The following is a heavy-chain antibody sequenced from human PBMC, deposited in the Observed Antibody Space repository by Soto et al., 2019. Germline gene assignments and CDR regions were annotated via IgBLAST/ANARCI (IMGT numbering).Heavy chain of an antibody. V-gene: IGHV3-30-3*01. CDR1: GFTFSSYA. Sequence: GGSLRLSCAASGFTFSSYAMHWVRQAPGKGREWVAVISYDGSNKYNADSVKGGFTISRYNSKKTLHLQRNSLRAEYTAVYCCARGGITIFGVVIIPLFDPWGQGT. CDR2: ISYDGSNK. D-gene: IGHD3-3*01. CDR3: ARGGITIFGVVIIPLFDP. J-gene: IGHJ5*02.